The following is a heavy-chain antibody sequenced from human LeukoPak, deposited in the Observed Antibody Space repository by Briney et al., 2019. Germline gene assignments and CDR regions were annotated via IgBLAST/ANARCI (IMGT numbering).Heavy chain of an antibody. Sequence: GGSLRLSCAASGFTVSSNYMSWVRQAPGKGLEWVSYISSSSSTIYYADSVKGRFTISRDNAKNSLYLQMNSLRDEDTAVYYCARIWAIVGATYFDYWGQGTLVTVSS. J-gene: IGHJ4*02. D-gene: IGHD1-26*01. CDR2: ISSSSSTI. V-gene: IGHV3-48*02. CDR1: GFTVSSNY. CDR3: ARIWAIVGATYFDY.